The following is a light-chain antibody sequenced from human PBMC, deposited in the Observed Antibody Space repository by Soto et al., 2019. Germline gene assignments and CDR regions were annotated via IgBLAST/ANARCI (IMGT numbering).Light chain of an antibody. Sequence: QSVLTQPPSASGTPGQRVSISCSGSRSNIGRNYVYWYQQLPGTAPKLLIQRNNERPSGVPDRFSGSKSGTSVSLAISGLRSEDEATYYCAAWDDTLNGQVFGGGNKLTVL. J-gene: IGLJ3*02. CDR2: RNN. CDR1: RSNIGRNY. V-gene: IGLV1-47*01. CDR3: AAWDDTLNGQV.